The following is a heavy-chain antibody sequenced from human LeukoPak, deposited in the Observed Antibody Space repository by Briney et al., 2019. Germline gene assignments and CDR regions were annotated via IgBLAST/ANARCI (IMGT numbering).Heavy chain of an antibody. Sequence: GGSLRLSCAASQFTFSSSGMAWVRQSPEKGLEWVSAITGSGATTYYADSVKGRFTISRDNSESTVSLQMNSLRAEDTAIYYCAKMQGHFDYWGQGALVTVSS. V-gene: IGHV3-23*01. CDR3: AKMQGHFDY. CDR1: QFTFSSSG. CDR2: ITGSGATT. J-gene: IGHJ4*02.